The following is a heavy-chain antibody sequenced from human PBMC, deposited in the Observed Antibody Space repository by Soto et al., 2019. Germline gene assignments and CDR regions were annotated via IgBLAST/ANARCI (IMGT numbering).Heavy chain of an antibody. J-gene: IGHJ3*02. Sequence: PGEALKISWKGSGYSFNSYWIGWVRQMPGKGLEWMGIIYPGDSDTRYSPSFQGQVTISDDKSIFTSYLQLSSPKASDTAMYYCARRWIQLWPRHDAFDIWGQGTMVTVSS. CDR3: ARRWIQLWPRHDAFDI. D-gene: IGHD5-18*01. CDR1: GYSFNSYW. CDR2: IYPGDSDT. V-gene: IGHV5-51*01.